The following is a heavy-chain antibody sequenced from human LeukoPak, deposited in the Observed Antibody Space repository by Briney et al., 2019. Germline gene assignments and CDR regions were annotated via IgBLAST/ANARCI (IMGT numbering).Heavy chain of an antibody. J-gene: IGHJ3*02. CDR3: ARDFPRNHDAFDI. D-gene: IGHD1-14*01. CDR1: GGTFSSYA. CDR2: INAGNGNT. Sequence: ASVEVSCKASGGTFSSYAISWVRQAPGQRLEWMGWINAGNGNTKYSQKFQGRVTITRDTSASTAYMELSSLRSEDTAVYYCARDFPRNHDAFDIWGQGTMVTVSS. V-gene: IGHV1-3*01.